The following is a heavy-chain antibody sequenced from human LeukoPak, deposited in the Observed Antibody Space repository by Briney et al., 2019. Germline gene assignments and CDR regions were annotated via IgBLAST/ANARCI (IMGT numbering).Heavy chain of an antibody. CDR3: AKEAGPAAGTLYFDY. CDR2: INHSGST. CDR1: GGSFSGYY. J-gene: IGHJ4*02. Sequence: PSETLSLTCAVYGGSFSGYYWSWIRQPPGKGLEWIGEINHSGSTNYNPSLKSRVTISVDTSKNQFSLKLSSVTAADTAVYYCAKEAGPAAGTLYFDYWGQGTLVTVSS. D-gene: IGHD6-13*01. V-gene: IGHV4-34*01.